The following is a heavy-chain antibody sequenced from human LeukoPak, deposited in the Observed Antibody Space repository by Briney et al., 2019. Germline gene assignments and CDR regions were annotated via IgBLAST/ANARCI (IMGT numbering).Heavy chain of an antibody. J-gene: IGHJ5*02. D-gene: IGHD2-15*01. Sequence: GASVKVSCKASGYTFTSYDINWVRQATGQGLEWMGWLNPNSGNTGYAQEFQGRVTITRDTSASTAYMELSSLRSEDMAVYYCARDGGGHGFDPWGQGTLVTVSS. CDR2: LNPNSGNT. CDR3: ARDGGGHGFDP. CDR1: GYTFTSYD. V-gene: IGHV1-8*03.